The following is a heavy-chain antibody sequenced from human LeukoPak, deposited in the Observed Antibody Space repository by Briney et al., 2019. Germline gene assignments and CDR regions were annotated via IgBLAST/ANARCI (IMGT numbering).Heavy chain of an antibody. J-gene: IGHJ4*02. CDR1: GGSISSSSYY. CDR2: IYYSGST. Sequence: PSETLSLTCTVSGGSISSSSYYWGWIRQPPGRGLEWIGSIYYSGSTYYNPSLKSRVTISVDTSKNQFSLKLSSVTAADTAVYYCARPATRKYMVRGVYFDYWGQGTLVTVSS. D-gene: IGHD3-10*01. V-gene: IGHV4-39*07. CDR3: ARPATRKYMVRGVYFDY.